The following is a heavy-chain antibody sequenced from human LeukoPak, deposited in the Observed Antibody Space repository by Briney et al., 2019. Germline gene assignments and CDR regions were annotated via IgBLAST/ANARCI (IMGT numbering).Heavy chain of an antibody. CDR2: ISWNSGSI. D-gene: IGHD6-13*01. J-gene: IGHJ4*02. Sequence: GGSLRLSCAASGFTFDDYAMHWVRQAPGTGLEWVSGISWNSGSIGYADSVKGRFTISRDNAKNSLYLQMNSLRAEDTALYYCAKSRYSSSWSKYYFDYWGQGTLVTVSS. CDR1: GFTFDDYA. V-gene: IGHV3-9*01. CDR3: AKSRYSSSWSKYYFDY.